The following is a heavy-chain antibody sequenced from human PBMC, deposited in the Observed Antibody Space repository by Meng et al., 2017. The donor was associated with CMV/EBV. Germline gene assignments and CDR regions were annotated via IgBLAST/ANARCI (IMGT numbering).Heavy chain of an antibody. CDR2: IRYDGSNK. V-gene: IGHV3-30*02. J-gene: IGHJ4*02. CDR3: AEDPQSGFNTVTTGE. Sequence: GESLKISCAASGFTFSSYGMHWVRQAPGKGLEWVAFIRYDGSNKYYADSVKGRFTISRDNSKNTLYLQMNSLRAEDTAVYYCAEDPQSGFNTVTTGEWGQGTLVTVSS. D-gene: IGHD4-17*01. CDR1: GFTFSSYG.